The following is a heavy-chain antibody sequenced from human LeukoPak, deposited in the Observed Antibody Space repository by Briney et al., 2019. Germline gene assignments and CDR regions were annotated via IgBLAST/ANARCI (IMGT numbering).Heavy chain of an antibody. CDR2: IKQDGSEK. CDR3: ARDRRGMATNFDY. D-gene: IGHD5-24*01. V-gene: IGHV3-7*01. CDR1: GFTFSSYW. J-gene: IGHJ4*02. Sequence: GGSLRLSCAASGFTFSSYWMSWVRQAPGKGLEWVANIKQDGSEKYYVDSVKGRFTISRDNAENSLYLQMNSLRAEDTAVYYCARDRRGMATNFDYWGQGTLVTVSS.